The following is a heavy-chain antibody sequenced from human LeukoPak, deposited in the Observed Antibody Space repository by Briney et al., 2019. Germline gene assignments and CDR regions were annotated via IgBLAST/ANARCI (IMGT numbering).Heavy chain of an antibody. J-gene: IGHJ4*02. V-gene: IGHV3-48*01. Sequence: GGSLRLSCAASGFTFSSYSMNWVRQAPGKGLEWISYIGISSGNTKYADSVKGRFTISGDKARNSVYLQMNSLRVEDTAVYYCARDTKYAFDNWGQGTLVTVSS. D-gene: IGHD2-2*01. CDR3: ARDTKYAFDN. CDR1: GFTFSSYS. CDR2: IGISSGNT.